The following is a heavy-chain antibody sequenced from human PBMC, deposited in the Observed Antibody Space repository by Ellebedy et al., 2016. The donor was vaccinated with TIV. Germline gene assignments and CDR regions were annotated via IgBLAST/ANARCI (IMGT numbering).Heavy chain of an antibody. Sequence: GESLKISXAASGFTVSSNYMSWFRQAPGKGLEWVGFIRSKAYGGTTEYAASVKGRFTISRDDSKSIAYLQMNSLKTEDTAVYYCTRERITIFGVVDYYFDYWGQGTLVTVSS. J-gene: IGHJ4*02. CDR3: TRERITIFGVVDYYFDY. CDR1: GFTVSSNY. V-gene: IGHV3-49*03. CDR2: IRSKAYGGTT. D-gene: IGHD3-3*01.